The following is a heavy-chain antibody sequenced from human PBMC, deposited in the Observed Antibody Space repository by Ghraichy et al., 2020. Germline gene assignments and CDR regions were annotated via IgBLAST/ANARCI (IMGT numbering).Heavy chain of an antibody. CDR2: INNDGSGT. Sequence: GGSLRLSCVASGFTFSRYWMHWVRQAPGKGLVWVSRINNDGSGTDYADSVKGRFTISRDNAKNTVYLQMNSLRAEDTAVYYCASGLERGYWGQGTLVTVSS. CDR3: ASGLERGY. CDR1: GFTFSRYW. D-gene: IGHD1-1*01. J-gene: IGHJ4*02. V-gene: IGHV3-74*01.